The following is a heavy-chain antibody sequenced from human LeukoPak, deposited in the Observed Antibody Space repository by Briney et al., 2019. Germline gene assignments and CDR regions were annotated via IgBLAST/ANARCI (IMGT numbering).Heavy chain of an antibody. CDR2: LYYSGST. D-gene: IGHD6-19*01. CDR3: AKSYNSGWNTGWDY. CDR1: GGSISSSSLY. Sequence: PSETLSLTCTVSGGSISSSSLYWGWIRQPPGKGPEWIGSLYYSGSTYYNPSLKSRVTISVDTSKNQFSLKLSSVTAADAAVYYCAKSYNSGWNTGWDYWGQGTLVTVSS. J-gene: IGHJ4*02. V-gene: IGHV4-39*07.